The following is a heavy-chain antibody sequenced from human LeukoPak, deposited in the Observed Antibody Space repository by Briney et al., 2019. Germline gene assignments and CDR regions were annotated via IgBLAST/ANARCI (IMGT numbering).Heavy chain of an antibody. CDR3: ARGVSRRGQAY. D-gene: IGHD5-24*01. CDR2: FYHSGST. CDR1: AYSIGSGYY. Sequence: SETLSLTCAVSAYSIGSGYYWGWIRQPPGKGLEWIGSFYHSGSTYYNPSLKSRVTISVDTSKNQFSLKLSSVTAADTAVYYCARGVSRRGQAYWGQGTLVTVSS. J-gene: IGHJ4*02. V-gene: IGHV4-38-2*01.